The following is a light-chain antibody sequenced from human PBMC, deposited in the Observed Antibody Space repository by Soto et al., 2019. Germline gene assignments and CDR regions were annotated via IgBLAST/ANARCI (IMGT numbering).Light chain of an antibody. CDR3: QQYGNSPWT. J-gene: IGKJ1*01. V-gene: IGKV3-20*01. Sequence: DIVLTQSPGTLCLSPGERATLSCRASQSVSSNYLAWYQQKRGQAPRLLMYGASSRATGIPDRFSGSGSGTDFTLTISRLEPEDFAVYYCQQYGNSPWTFGQGTKVDIK. CDR2: GAS. CDR1: QSVSSNY.